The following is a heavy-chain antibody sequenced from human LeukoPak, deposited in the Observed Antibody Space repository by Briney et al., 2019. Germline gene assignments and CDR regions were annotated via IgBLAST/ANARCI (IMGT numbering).Heavy chain of an antibody. CDR1: GFKFRDFD. CDR2: ISYDGTKE. D-gene: IGHD2-15*01. J-gene: IGHJ4*02. V-gene: IGHV3-30*03. CDR3: ARRYCSGGRCPNYFDY. Sequence: AGGSLRLSCKTSGFKFRDFDMDWVRQAPGKGLEWVAHISYDGTKEYYADSVKGRFSISRDNSKNTLYLQMDSLRAEDTAVYYCARRYCSGGRCPNYFDYWGQGTLVTVFS.